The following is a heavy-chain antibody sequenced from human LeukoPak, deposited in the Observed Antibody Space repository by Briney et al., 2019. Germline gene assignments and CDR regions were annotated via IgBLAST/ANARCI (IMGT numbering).Heavy chain of an antibody. V-gene: IGHV4-39*01. CDR3: ARQPDYGDYGGWFDP. Sequence: SETLSLTCPVSGGSISSSSYYWGWIRQPPGKGLEWIGSIYYSGSTYYNPSLKSRVTISVDTSKNQFSLKLSSVTAADTAVYYCARQPDYGDYGGWFDPWGQGTLVTVSS. D-gene: IGHD4-17*01. CDR2: IYYSGST. CDR1: GGSISSSSYY. J-gene: IGHJ5*02.